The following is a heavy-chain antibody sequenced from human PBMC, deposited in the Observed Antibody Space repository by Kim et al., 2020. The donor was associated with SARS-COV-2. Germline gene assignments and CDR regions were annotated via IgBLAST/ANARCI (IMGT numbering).Heavy chain of an antibody. V-gene: IGHV4-61*02. D-gene: IGHD6-19*01. Sequence: SETLSLTCTVSGGSISSGSYYWSWIRQPAGKGLEWIGRIYTSGSTNYNPSLKSRVTISVDTSKNQFSLKLSSVTAADTAVYYCARDNGYSSGWYEGNAFDIWGQGTMVTVSS. CDR2: IYTSGST. CDR3: ARDNGYSSGWYEGNAFDI. CDR1: GGSISSGSYY. J-gene: IGHJ3*02.